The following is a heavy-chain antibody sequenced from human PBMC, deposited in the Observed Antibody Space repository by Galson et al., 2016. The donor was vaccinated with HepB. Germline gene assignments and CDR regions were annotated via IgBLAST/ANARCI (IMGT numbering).Heavy chain of an antibody. J-gene: IGHJ3*01. Sequence: SLRLSCAASGFTFSYYSLHWVRQRPATGLQWVAFISYERDVDSYADSVRGRFTNSTDTSKNTLFLQMNSMRVDGTGVYYCATTLPPSKTLDVFDFWGRGTLVTVSS. V-gene: IGHV3-30*01. CDR1: GFTFSYYS. D-gene: IGHD1-1*01. CDR2: ISYERDVD. CDR3: ATTLPPSKTLDVFDF.